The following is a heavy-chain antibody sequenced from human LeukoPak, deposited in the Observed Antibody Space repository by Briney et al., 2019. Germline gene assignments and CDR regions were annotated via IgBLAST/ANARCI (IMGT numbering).Heavy chain of an antibody. J-gene: IGHJ4*02. Sequence: GGSLRLSCAASGFTFSGYAMNWVRQAPGKGLEWVSLIFASGSTTKYADSVKGRFTISRDNSKNTLYLQMNSLRAEDTAVYYCAKDPRPGGINDFDHWGQGTLVTVSS. D-gene: IGHD2-15*01. CDR3: AKDPRPGGINDFDH. CDR2: IFASGSTT. CDR1: GFTFSGYA. V-gene: IGHV3-23*05.